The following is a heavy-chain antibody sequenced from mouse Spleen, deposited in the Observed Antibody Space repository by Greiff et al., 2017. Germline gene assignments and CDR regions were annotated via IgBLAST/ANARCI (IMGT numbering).Heavy chain of an antibody. J-gene: IGHJ4*01. CDR2: INPSTGGT. D-gene: IGHD2-13*01. CDR1: GYSFTGYF. V-gene: IGHV1-42*01. CDR3: ARGGDYGAMDY. Sequence: VQLQQSGPELVKPGASVKISCKASGYSFTGYFMNWVKQSHGKSLEWIGEINPSTGGTTYNQKFKAKATLTVDKSSSTAYMQLKSLTSEDSAVYYCARGGDYGAMDYWGQGTSVTVSS.